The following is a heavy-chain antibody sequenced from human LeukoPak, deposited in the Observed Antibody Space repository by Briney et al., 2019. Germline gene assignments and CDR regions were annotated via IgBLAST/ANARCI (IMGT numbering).Heavy chain of an antibody. V-gene: IGHV3-74*03. D-gene: IGHD4-23*01. CDR1: GXTFSNYW. J-gene: IGHJ3*02. Sequence: GGSLRLSWAASGXTFSNYWMHWVRQAPGKELVWVSGISGDGYSTKYADSVKGRFTISRDNARNTLYLQMNSLRAEDTAMYFCARDKYGGNSNAFDIWGQGTMVTVSS. CDR2: ISGDGYST. CDR3: ARDKYGGNSNAFDI.